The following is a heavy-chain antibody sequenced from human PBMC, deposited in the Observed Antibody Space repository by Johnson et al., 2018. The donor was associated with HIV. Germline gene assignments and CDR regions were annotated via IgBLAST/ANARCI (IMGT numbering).Heavy chain of an antibody. CDR2: IKQDGSER. CDR3: ARPQGGAPLAMAFDI. Sequence: VLLVESGGGLVQPGGSLRLSCAASGFTFSTYWMSWVRQAPGKGLEWVANIKQDGSERYYVDSVKGRFTISRDNAKNSLYLQMNSLRAEDTAVYYCARPQGGAPLAMAFDIWGQGTMVTVSS. CDR1: GFTFSTYW. V-gene: IGHV3-7*01. D-gene: IGHD3-16*01. J-gene: IGHJ3*02.